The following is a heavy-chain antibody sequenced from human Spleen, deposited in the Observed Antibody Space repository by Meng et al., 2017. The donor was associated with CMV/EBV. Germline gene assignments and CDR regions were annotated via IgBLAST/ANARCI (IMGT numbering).Heavy chain of an antibody. Sequence: GESLKISCAASGFTFDDYGMSWVRQAPGKGLEWVFGINWDGGSTGYADSVKGRFTISRDNAKNSLYLQMTSLRAEDTALYHCARAGSSEYYYAMNVWGQGTTVTVSS. V-gene: IGHV3-20*01. CDR1: GFTFDDYG. CDR3: ARAGSSEYYYAMNV. D-gene: IGHD2-15*01. J-gene: IGHJ6*02. CDR2: INWDGGST.